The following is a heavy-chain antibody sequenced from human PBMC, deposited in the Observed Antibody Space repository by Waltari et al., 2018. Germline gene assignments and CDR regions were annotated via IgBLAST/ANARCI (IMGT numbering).Heavy chain of an antibody. V-gene: IGHV3-48*01. CDR3: APMGASRLTWTD. J-gene: IGHJ4*02. CDR1: GFSFSSYG. Sequence: EVQLVESGGGLVQPGGSLRLSCAASGFSFSSYGMNWVRQAPGKGLEWVANSSGGGYPIYYADSVKGRFTISRDNAKNSLFLQMNGLRAEDTAVYYCAPMGASRLTWTDWGQGTLVTVSS. D-gene: IGHD1-26*01. CDR2: SSGGGYPI.